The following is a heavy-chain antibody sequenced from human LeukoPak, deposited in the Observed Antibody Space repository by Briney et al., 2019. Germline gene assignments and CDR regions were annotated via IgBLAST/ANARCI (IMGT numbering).Heavy chain of an antibody. CDR1: GGSISTYY. CDR3: ARVNSFVARRLITDYDYERGGTYYYIAL. J-gene: IGHJ4*02. CDR2: IYFTGST. D-gene: IGHD3-22*01. Sequence: PSETLSLTCTVSGGSISTYYWSWVRQSPNKGLEWIGNIYFTGSTNYNPSLESRLSMSVDTSKNQFSLRLRSVTAADTAVYYCARVNSFVARRLITDYDYERGGTYYYIALWGQGTLVTVSS. V-gene: IGHV4-59*01.